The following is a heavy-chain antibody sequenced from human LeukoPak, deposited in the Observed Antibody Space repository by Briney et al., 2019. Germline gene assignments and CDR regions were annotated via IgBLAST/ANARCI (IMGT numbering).Heavy chain of an antibody. CDR1: GYSISSGYY. J-gene: IGHJ4*02. CDR2: IYTSGST. V-gene: IGHV4-61*02. Sequence: SETLSLTCTVSGYSISSGYYWGWIRQPAGKGLEWIGRIYTSGSTNYNPSLKSRVTISVDTSKNQFSLKLSSVTAADTAVYYCARSRGNFDWLIDWGQGTLVTVSS. D-gene: IGHD3-9*01. CDR3: ARSRGNFDWLID.